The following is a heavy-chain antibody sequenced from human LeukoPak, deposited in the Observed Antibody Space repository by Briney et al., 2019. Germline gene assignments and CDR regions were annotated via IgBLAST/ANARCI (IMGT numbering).Heavy chain of an antibody. J-gene: IGHJ4*02. CDR1: GYTFTGYY. Sequence: SVKVSCKASGYTFTGYYMHRVRQAPGQGLEWMGGIIPIFGTANYAQKFQGRVTITTDESTSTAYMELSSLRSEDTAVYYCARAQRDGYNSYYFDYWGQGTLVTVSS. CDR2: IIPIFGTA. D-gene: IGHD5-24*01. V-gene: IGHV1-69*05. CDR3: ARAQRDGYNSYYFDY.